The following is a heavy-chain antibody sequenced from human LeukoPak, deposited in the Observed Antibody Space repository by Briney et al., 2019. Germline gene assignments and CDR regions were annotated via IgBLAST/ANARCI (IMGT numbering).Heavy chain of an antibody. CDR3: ARGPRDRYSSSWYFQH. D-gene: IGHD6-13*01. CDR1: GYTFTSYG. CDR2: ISAYNGNT. V-gene: IGHV1-18*01. J-gene: IGHJ1*01. Sequence: ASVKVSCKASGYTFTSYGISWVRQAPGQGLAWMGWISAYNGNTNYAQKLQGRVTMTTDTSTSTAYMELRSLRSDDTAVYYCARGPRDRYSSSWYFQHWGQGTLVTVSS.